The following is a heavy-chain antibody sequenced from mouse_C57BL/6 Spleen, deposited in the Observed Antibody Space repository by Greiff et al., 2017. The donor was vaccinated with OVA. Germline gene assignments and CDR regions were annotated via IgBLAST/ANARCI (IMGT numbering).Heavy chain of an antibody. CDR3: ARYHGSSYYAMDY. CDR2: INPNNGGT. V-gene: IGHV1-18*01. J-gene: IGHJ4*01. Sequence: VQLQQSGPELVKPGASVKILCKASGYTFTDYNMDWVKQSHGKSLEWIGDINPNNGGTIYNQKFKGKATLTVDKSSSTAYMELRSLTSEDTAVYYCARYHGSSYYAMDYWGQGTSVTVSS. D-gene: IGHD1-1*01. CDR1: GYTFTDYN.